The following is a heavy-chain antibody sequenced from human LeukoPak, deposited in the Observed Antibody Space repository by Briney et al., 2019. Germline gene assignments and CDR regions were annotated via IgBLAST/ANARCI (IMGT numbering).Heavy chain of an antibody. J-gene: IGHJ6*02. CDR1: GFTFSSYS. CDR2: ISSSSSTI. Sequence: GGSLRLSCAASGFTFSSYSMNWVRQAPGKGLEWVSYISSSSSTIYYADSVKGRFTISRDNSKNTLYLQMNSLRAEDTAAYYCAKAVRPFYYYYYGMDVWGQGTTVTVSS. V-gene: IGHV3-48*01. CDR3: AKAVRPFYYYYYGMDV.